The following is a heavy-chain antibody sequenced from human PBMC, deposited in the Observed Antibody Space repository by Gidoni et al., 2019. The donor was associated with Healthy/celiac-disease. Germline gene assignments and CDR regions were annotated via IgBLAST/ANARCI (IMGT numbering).Heavy chain of an antibody. Sequence: EVQLVESGGGLVKPGGSLRLSCAASGFTFSNAWLSWVRQAPGKGLEVVGRIKSKTDGGTTDYAAPVKGRFTISRDDSKNTLYLQMNSLKTEDTAVYYCTTVERKYRGLQSMDVWGQGTTVTVSS. CDR1: GFTFSNAW. J-gene: IGHJ6*02. D-gene: IGHD1-26*01. V-gene: IGHV3-15*01. CDR2: IKSKTDGGTT. CDR3: TTVERKYRGLQSMDV.